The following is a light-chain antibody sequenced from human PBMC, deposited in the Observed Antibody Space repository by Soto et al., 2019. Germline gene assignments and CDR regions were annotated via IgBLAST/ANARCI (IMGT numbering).Light chain of an antibody. CDR2: AAS. V-gene: IGKV1-27*01. Sequence: DIQMTQSPSSLSASVGDRVTITCRASQGISNYLAWYQQKPGKVPELLIYAASTLQSGVPSRFSGSGSGTEFTHNIRSLKTEEGGTCDCQRYNSAPQTFGQGTKVEVK. CDR1: QGISNY. CDR3: QRYNSAPQT. J-gene: IGKJ1*01.